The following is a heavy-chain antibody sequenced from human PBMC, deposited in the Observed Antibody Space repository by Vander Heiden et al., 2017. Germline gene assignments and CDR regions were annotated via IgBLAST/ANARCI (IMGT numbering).Heavy chain of an antibody. Sequence: EVQLVESGGGLVQPGRSLRLSCAASGFTFDDYAMHGVRQAPGKGLEWVSGISWNSGSIGYANSVKGRFTISRDNAKNSLYLQMNSLRAEDTALYYCAKDSSGYGLGAFDIWGQGTMVTVSS. V-gene: IGHV3-9*01. CDR3: AKDSSGYGLGAFDI. CDR2: ISWNSGSI. CDR1: GFTFDDYA. J-gene: IGHJ3*02. D-gene: IGHD3-22*01.